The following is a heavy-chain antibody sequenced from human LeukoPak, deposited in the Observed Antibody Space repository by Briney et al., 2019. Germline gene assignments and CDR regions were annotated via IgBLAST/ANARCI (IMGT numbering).Heavy chain of an antibody. CDR1: GYTFTSYY. Sequence: ASVKVSCKASGYTFTSYYMHWVRQAPGQGLEWMGIINPSGGSTSYAQKFQGRVTMTGDTSTSTVHMELSGLRSEDTAVYYCARDQEGFDYWGQGTLVTVSS. CDR2: INPSGGST. CDR3: ARDQEGFDY. J-gene: IGHJ4*02. V-gene: IGHV1-46*01.